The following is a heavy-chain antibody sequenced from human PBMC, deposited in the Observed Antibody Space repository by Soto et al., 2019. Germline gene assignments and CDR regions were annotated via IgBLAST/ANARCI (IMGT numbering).Heavy chain of an antibody. D-gene: IGHD3-3*02. Sequence: SETLSLTCTVSCDSISSSNSHWGWTRQPPGKGLEYIGSVYYGGAIFYSGNIYYNPSLKSRVTISVDTSKNQFSLRLSSVTAADTGVYYCVRYDRINMKPYSPRGFHSWGQVKMVTV. CDR3: VRYDRINMKPYSPRGFHS. J-gene: IGHJ3*02. V-gene: IGHV4-39*01. CDR1: CDSISSSNSH. CDR2: VYYGGAIFYSGNI.